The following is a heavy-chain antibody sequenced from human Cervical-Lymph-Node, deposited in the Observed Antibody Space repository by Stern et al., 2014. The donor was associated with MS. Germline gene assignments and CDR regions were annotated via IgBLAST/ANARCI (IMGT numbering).Heavy chain of an antibody. V-gene: IGHV5-51*01. Sequence: VQLVQSGAEVKKPGESLKISCQGSGYSFTSSWIGWGRQMPGKGLEWMGIIYPGYSDTRYYPSFQGQVTISADKSVSTAYLQWSSLKASDTAMYYCSTSTGYFLLEYYFDYWGQGTLVTVSS. CDR1: GYSFTSSW. J-gene: IGHJ4*02. CDR3: STSTGYFLLEYYFDY. D-gene: IGHD2-8*02. CDR2: IYPGYSDT.